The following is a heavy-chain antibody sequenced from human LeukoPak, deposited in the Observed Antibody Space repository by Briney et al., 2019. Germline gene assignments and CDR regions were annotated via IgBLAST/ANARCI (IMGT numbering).Heavy chain of an antibody. D-gene: IGHD6-6*01. CDR2: IYYSGST. Sequence: SETLPLTCTVSGGSISSYYWSWIRQPPGKGLEWSGYIYYSGSTNYNPSLKSRVTISVDTSKNQFSLKLSSVTAADTAVYYCATFSSSTLYYYGMDVWGQGTTVTVSS. V-gene: IGHV4-59*01. CDR3: ATFSSSTLYYYGMDV. J-gene: IGHJ6*02. CDR1: GGSISSYY.